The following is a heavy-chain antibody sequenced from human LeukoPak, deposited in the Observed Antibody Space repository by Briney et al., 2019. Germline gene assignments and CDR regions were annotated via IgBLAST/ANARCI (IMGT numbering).Heavy chain of an antibody. CDR1: GFTFSSYA. J-gene: IGHJ4*02. V-gene: IGHV3-30-3*01. CDR2: ISYDGSNK. Sequence: GGSLRLSCAASGFTFSSYAMHWVRQAPGKGLEWVAGISYDGSNKYYADSVMGRFTISRDNSKNTLYLQMNSLRAEDTAVYYCAREFRHGGNHDYWGQGTLVTVSS. CDR3: AREFRHGGNHDY. D-gene: IGHD4-23*01.